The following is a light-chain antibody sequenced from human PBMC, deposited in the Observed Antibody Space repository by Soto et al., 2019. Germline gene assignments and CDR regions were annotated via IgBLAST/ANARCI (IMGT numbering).Light chain of an antibody. CDR1: SSDVGSSNG. CDR3: SSYTTSSTYV. V-gene: IGLV2-18*02. CDR2: DVI. Sequence: QSVLTQPPSVSGSPGQSVTISCTGTSSDVGSSNGVSWYQQPPGTAPKLMIYDVINRPSGVPDRFSGSKSGNTASLTISGLQSEDEADYYCSSYTTSSTYVFGPVTEFTV. J-gene: IGLJ1*01.